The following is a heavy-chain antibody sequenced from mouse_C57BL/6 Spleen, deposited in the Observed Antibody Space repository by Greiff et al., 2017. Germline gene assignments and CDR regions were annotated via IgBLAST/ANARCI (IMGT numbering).Heavy chain of an antibody. Sequence: DVMLVESGGGLVKPGGSLKLSCAASGFTFSSYTMSWVRQTPEKRLEWVATISGGGGNTYYPDSVKGRFTISRANAQNTLYLQMSSLRSEDTALYYCARQGRGLPDSWFAYWGQGTLVTVSA. D-gene: IGHD2-2*01. CDR2: ISGGGGNT. CDR1: GFTFSSYT. J-gene: IGHJ3*01. CDR3: ARQGRGLPDSWFAY. V-gene: IGHV5-9*01.